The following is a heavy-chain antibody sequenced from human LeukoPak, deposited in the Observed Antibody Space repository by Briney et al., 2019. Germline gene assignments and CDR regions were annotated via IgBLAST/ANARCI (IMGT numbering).Heavy chain of an antibody. V-gene: IGHV4-4*07. CDR1: GGSISSYY. CDR3: ASSSGWYTQFDY. Sequence: SETLSLTCTVSGGSISSYYWSWIRQPAGKGLEWIGRIYTSGSTNYNPSLKSRVTMSVDTSRNQFSLKLSSVTAADTAVYYCASSSGWYTQFDYWGQGTLVTVSS. D-gene: IGHD6-19*01. CDR2: IYTSGST. J-gene: IGHJ4*02.